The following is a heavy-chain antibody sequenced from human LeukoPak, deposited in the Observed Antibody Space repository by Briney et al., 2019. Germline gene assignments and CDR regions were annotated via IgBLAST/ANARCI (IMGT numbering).Heavy chain of an antibody. CDR2: IYYSGTT. V-gene: IGHV4-59*01. D-gene: IGHD6-13*01. Sequence: LSETLSLTCTVSGGSISSYYWSWIRQPPGKGLEWIGYIYYSGTTNYNPSLKSRVTISVDTSKNQFSLKLSSVTAADTAVYYCARGVYMAAAKYGSGGRGTLVTVSS. CDR1: GGSISSYY. J-gene: IGHJ4*02. CDR3: ARGVYMAAAKYGS.